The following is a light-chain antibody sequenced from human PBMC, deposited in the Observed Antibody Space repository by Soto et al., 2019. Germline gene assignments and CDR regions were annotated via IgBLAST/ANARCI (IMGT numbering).Light chain of an antibody. CDR2: GAS. CDR3: QQYGSSPWT. Sequence: EIVLTQSPATLSLSQVEGATLSFRASQSVSSTFLAWYQHKPGRPPRLLIYGASSRATDIPDRFSGGGSGTDFTLTIIRLEPEDFAVYYCQQYGSSPWTFGQGTKVDIK. CDR1: QSVSSTF. V-gene: IGKV3-20*01. J-gene: IGKJ1*01.